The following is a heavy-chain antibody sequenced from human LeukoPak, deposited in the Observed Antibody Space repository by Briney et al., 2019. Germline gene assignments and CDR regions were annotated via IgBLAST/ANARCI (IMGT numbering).Heavy chain of an antibody. V-gene: IGHV3-30*02. CDR2: IRYDGSNK. Sequence: GGSLRLSCAASGFTFSSYGMHWVRQAPAKGLEWVAFIRYDGSNKYYADSVKGRFTISRDNSKNTLYLQMNSLRAEDTAVYYCAKDGVVPAAIPGYFDYWGQGTLVTVSS. CDR1: GFTFSSYG. CDR3: AKDGVVPAAIPGYFDY. D-gene: IGHD2-2*02. J-gene: IGHJ4*02.